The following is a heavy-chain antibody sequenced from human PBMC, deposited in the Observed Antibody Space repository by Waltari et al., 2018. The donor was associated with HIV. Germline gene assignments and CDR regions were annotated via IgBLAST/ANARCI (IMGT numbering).Heavy chain of an antibody. CDR1: GGSISSYY. J-gene: IGHJ4*02. CDR2: IYYSGST. Sequence: QVQLQESGPGLVKPSETLSLTCTVSGGSISSYYWSWIRQPPGKGLEWIGYIYYSGSTNYNPSLKSRVTISVDTSKNQFSLKLSSVTAADTAVYYCARDLRGGSSGWYGRGGFDYWGQGTLVTVSS. V-gene: IGHV4-59*01. D-gene: IGHD6-19*01. CDR3: ARDLRGGSSGWYGRGGFDY.